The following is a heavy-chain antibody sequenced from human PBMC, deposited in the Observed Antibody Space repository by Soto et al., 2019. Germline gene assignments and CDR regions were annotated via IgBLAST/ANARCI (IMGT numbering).Heavy chain of an antibody. J-gene: IGHJ4*02. CDR1: GFTFSTYW. CDR2: LDQDGSER. Sequence: EVQLVESGGGLVQPGGSLRLSCAASGFTFSTYWMNWVRRPPGKGLEWVAHLDQDGSERYYVDSVRGRFTISRDNAKNSLYLQMNSLRAEDTAVYYCVCGGNFFVYWGQGTLVTVSP. V-gene: IGHV3-7*03. D-gene: IGHD3-16*01. CDR3: VCGGNFFVY.